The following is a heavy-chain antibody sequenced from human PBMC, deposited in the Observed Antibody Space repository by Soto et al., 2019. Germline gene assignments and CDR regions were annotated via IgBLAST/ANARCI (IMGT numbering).Heavy chain of an antibody. D-gene: IGHD6-13*01. V-gene: IGHV4-59*11. CDR2: SHSSGFS. Sequence: QVPLQESGPGLVKPSETLSLTCTVSGGSISTHYWSWIRQPPGKGLEWIGYSHSSGFSHYDPSLQDRVTISVDTANIQISLKVSSVTTADTAMYYCESSFGNSRYDYWGQGTLVTVSS. J-gene: IGHJ4*02. CDR3: ESSFGNSRYDY. CDR1: GGSISTHY.